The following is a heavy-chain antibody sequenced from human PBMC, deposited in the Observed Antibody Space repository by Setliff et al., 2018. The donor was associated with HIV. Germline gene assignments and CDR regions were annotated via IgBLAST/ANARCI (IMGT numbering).Heavy chain of an antibody. Sequence: SETLSLTCAIYGESFSGYYWSWIRQPPGKGLEWSGEINHSGSTNYNPSLKSRVTISVDTSKNQFSLKMTSVTAADTAVYYCARVGRDRLVASGLYFDLWGRGTLVTVSS. D-gene: IGHD6-19*01. CDR2: INHSGST. V-gene: IGHV4-34*01. J-gene: IGHJ2*01. CDR1: GESFSGYY. CDR3: ARVGRDRLVASGLYFDL.